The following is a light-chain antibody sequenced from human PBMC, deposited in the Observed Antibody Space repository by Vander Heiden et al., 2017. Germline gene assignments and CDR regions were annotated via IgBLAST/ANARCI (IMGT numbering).Light chain of an antibody. V-gene: IGLV1-51*01. CDR3: GTWDSSLSNAV. CDR1: SSNIGKNY. CDR2: DNN. J-gene: IGLJ1*01. Sequence: QSVLTQPPSVSAAPGPKVTISCSGSSSNIGKNYVSWYQQVPGTAPKLLIYDNNKRPSGIADRFSGSKSGTSATLGITGLQTGDEADYYCGTWDSSLSNAVFGTGTKVTVL.